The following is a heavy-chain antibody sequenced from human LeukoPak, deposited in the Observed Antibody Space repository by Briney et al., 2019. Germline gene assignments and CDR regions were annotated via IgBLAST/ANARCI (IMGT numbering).Heavy chain of an antibody. Sequence: GASVKVSCKVSGYTLTELSMHWVRQAPGKGLEWMGGFDPEDGETIYAQKFQGRVTMTEDTSTDTAYMELSSLRSEDTAVYCCATASYSGSYFAFDIWGQGTMVTVSS. J-gene: IGHJ3*02. D-gene: IGHD1-26*01. CDR1: GYTLTELS. V-gene: IGHV1-24*01. CDR2: FDPEDGET. CDR3: ATASYSGSYFAFDI.